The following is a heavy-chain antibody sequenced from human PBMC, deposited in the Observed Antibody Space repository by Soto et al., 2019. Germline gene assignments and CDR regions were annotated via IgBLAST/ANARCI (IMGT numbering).Heavy chain of an antibody. CDR2: INHSGST. J-gene: IGHJ1*01. D-gene: IGHD2-2*02. CDR1: GGSFSGYY. Sequence: SETLSLTCAVYGGSFSGYYWSWIRQPPGEGLEWIGEINHSGSTNYNPSLKSRVTISVDTSKNQFSLKLSSVTAADTAVYYCARGRYCSSTSCYTRIWAIAEYFQHWGQGTLVTVSS. CDR3: ARGRYCSSTSCYTRIWAIAEYFQH. V-gene: IGHV4-34*01.